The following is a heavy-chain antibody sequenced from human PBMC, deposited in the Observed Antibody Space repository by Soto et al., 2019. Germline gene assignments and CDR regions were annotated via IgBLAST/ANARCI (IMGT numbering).Heavy chain of an antibody. V-gene: IGHV1-69*06. D-gene: IGHD6-6*01. CDR2: SIPIFGTA. Sequence: VASVKDSFKASGCTFRSYAISWVRQAPGQGLEWMGGSIPIFGTANYAQKFQGRVTITADKSTSTAYMELSSLRSEDTAVYYCARDTSNSSSSRYYSYGMDAWRQGRTVTVSS. CDR3: ARDTSNSSSSRYYSYGMDA. CDR1: GCTFRSYA. J-gene: IGHJ6*02.